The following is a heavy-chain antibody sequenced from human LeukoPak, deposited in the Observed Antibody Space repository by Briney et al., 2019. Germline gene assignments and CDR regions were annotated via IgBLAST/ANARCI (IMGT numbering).Heavy chain of an antibody. Sequence: ASVKVSCKASGYTFTGYYMHWVRQAPGQGLEWMGWINPNSGGTNYAQKFQGRVTMTRDTSISTAYMELSRLRSDDTAVYYCARDPNYYDNSGPTDYWGQRTLVTVSS. D-gene: IGHD3-22*01. CDR3: ARDPNYYDNSGPTDY. CDR2: INPNSGGT. V-gene: IGHV1-2*02. J-gene: IGHJ4*02. CDR1: GYTFTGYY.